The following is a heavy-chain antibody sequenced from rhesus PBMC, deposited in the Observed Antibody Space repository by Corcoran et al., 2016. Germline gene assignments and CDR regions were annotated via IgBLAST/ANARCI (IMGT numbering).Heavy chain of an antibody. J-gene: IGHJ5-1*01. CDR3: ERGWYRDSRFDD. Sequence: VEQLVESGGGLVQPGASLRSSGAASESIFSSSAMHWVRPAPGKGLEWGSAISMDAGPYYQDSEKGQFTFSRDKDKNSLYLQMNRLRAEDAAVYYWERGWYRDSRFDDWGPGVLVTVSS. CDR1: ESIFSSSA. V-gene: IGHV3-132*01. D-gene: IGHD2-27*01. CDR2: ISMDAGP.